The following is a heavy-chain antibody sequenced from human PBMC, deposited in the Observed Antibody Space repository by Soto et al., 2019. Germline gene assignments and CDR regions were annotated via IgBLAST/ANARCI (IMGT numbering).Heavy chain of an antibody. J-gene: IGHJ6*02. Sequence: EVQLLESGGGLVQPGGSLRLSCAASGFTFSSYAMSWVRQAPGKGLEWVSAISGSGGSTYYADSVKGRFTISRDNSKNTLYLQMNSLRAEDTAVYYCAKNRNPRIVVVPAAIGGYYYGMDVWGQGTTVTVSS. CDR3: AKNRNPRIVVVPAAIGGYYYGMDV. V-gene: IGHV3-23*01. D-gene: IGHD2-2*01. CDR2: ISGSGGST. CDR1: GFTFSSYA.